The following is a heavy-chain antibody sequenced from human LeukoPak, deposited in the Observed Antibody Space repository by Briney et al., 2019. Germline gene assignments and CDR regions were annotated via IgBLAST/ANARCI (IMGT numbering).Heavy chain of an antibody. V-gene: IGHV4-39*01. J-gene: IGHJ4*02. Sequence: SETLSLTCTVSGGSITGSSYYWGGIRQPPGKGLEWIGSIFYSGSTYYNPSLKSRVTISVDTSKTQFSLKLSSVTAADTAVYYCAKQQLVRCFDYWGQGTLVTVSS. CDR1: GGSITGSSYY. CDR3: AKQQLVRCFDY. D-gene: IGHD6-13*01. CDR2: IFYSGST.